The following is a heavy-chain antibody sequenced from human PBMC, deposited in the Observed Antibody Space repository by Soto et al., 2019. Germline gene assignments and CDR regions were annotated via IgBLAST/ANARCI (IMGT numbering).Heavy chain of an antibody. CDR1: GGSISSGDYY. V-gene: IGHV4-30-4*01. Sequence: SETLSLTCTVSGGSISSGDYYWSWIRQPPGKGLEWIGYIYYSGSTYYNPSLKSRVTISVDTSKNQFSLKLSSVTAADTAVYYCARLPYYDILTGTPHDYWGQGTLVTVSS. CDR3: ARLPYYDILTGTPHDY. J-gene: IGHJ4*02. D-gene: IGHD3-9*01. CDR2: IYYSGST.